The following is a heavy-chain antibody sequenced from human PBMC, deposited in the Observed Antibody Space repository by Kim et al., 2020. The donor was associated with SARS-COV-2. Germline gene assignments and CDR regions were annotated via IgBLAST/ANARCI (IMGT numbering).Heavy chain of an antibody. J-gene: IGHJ4*02. CDR2: I. V-gene: IGHV3-21*01. CDR3: ARDLRVAPCY. Sequence: IDYADSVKGRFTISRDNAKNSLYLQMNSLRAEDTAVYYCARDLRVAPCYWGQGTLVTVSS.